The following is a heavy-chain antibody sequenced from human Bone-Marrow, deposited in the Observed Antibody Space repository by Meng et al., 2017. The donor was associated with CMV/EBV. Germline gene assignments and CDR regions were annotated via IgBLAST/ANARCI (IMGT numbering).Heavy chain of an antibody. CDR1: GFTFSSYA. Sequence: GESLKISCAASGFTFSSYAMHWVRQAPGKGLEWVAVISYDGSNKYYADSVKGRFTISRDNSKNTLYLQMNSLRAEDKAVHYCARYEGSSTSSTPYYFDYWGQGTLVTVSS. J-gene: IGHJ4*02. CDR2: ISYDGSNK. CDR3: ARYEGSSTSSTPYYFDY. V-gene: IGHV3-30-3*01. D-gene: IGHD2-2*01.